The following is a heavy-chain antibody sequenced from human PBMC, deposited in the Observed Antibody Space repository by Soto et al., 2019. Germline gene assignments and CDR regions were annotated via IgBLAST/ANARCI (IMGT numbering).Heavy chain of an antibody. CDR2: INSDGSST. CDR1: GFTFSSYW. D-gene: IGHD5-18*01. Sequence: QPGGSLRLSCAASGFTFSSYWMHWVRQAPGKGLVWVSRINSDGSSTSYADSVKGRFTISRDNAKNTLYLQMNSLRAEDTAVYYCARDLGSDTAMVYYYYYYGMDVWGQGTTVTVSS. J-gene: IGHJ6*02. CDR3: ARDLGSDTAMVYYYYYYGMDV. V-gene: IGHV3-74*01.